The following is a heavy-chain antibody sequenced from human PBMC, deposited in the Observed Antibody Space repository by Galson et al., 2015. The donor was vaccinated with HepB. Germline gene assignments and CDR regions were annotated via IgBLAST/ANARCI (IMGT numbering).Heavy chain of an antibody. D-gene: IGHD7-27*01. J-gene: IGHJ4*02. CDR2: INPSGGST. Sequence: SVKVSCKASGYSSTSYSIHWVRQAPGQGLEWMGVINPSGGSTTYAQKLKGRVSMTRETSTSTVYMELSRLRSEDTAVYYCVKTWGYWGQGTLVTVSS. CDR1: GYSSTSYS. V-gene: IGHV1-46*04. CDR3: VKTWGY.